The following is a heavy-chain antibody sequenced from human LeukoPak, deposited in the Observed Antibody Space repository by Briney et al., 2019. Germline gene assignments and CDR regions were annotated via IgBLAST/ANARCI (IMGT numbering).Heavy chain of an antibody. CDR2: ISYDGSNK. D-gene: IGHD3-16*01. J-gene: IGHJ4*02. V-gene: IGHV3-30*03. Sequence: GGSLRLSCAASGFTFSSYGMHWVRQAPGKGLEWVAVISYDGSNKYYADSVKGRFTISRDNSKNTLYLQMNSLRAEDMAVYYCARGRAFGGVIGYWGQGTLVTVSS. CDR3: ARGRAFGGVIGY. CDR1: GFTFSSYG.